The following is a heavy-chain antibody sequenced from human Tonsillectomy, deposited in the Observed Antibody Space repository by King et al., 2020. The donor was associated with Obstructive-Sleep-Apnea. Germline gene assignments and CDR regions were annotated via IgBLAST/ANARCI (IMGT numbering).Heavy chain of an antibody. CDR3: SRHPRHSGYDLDYFDF. J-gene: IGHJ4*02. CDR2: ISYTGST. Sequence: QLQESGPGLVKPSETLSLTCTVSGGSISSYHWSWIRQPPGKGLEWIGYISYTGSTNYNPSLKSRVTISVDTSKNQFSLRLSPVTAADTALYYCSRHPRHSGYDLDYFDFWGQGTLVTVSS. CDR1: GGSISSYH. D-gene: IGHD5-12*01. V-gene: IGHV4-59*08.